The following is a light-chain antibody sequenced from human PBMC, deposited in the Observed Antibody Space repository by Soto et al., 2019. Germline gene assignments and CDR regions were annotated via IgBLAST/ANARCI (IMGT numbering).Light chain of an antibody. CDR2: GAS. Sequence: EIVLTQSPGTLSLSPGERATLSCRASQSVSSSYLAWYQQNRGQAPRLLIYGASSRAPGIPDRFGGSGSGTDVPLTISRLEPADFAVYYCQQYGSSRWTFSQGTKVEIK. J-gene: IGKJ1*01. CDR3: QQYGSSRWT. CDR1: QSVSSSY. V-gene: IGKV3-20*01.